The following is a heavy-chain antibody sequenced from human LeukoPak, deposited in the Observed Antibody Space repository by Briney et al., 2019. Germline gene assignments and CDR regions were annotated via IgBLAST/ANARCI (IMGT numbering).Heavy chain of an antibody. CDR2: IYYSGST. J-gene: IGHJ5*02. V-gene: IGHV4-39*07. CDR1: GGSINSSSYY. Sequence: SETLSLTCTVSGGSINSSSYYWGWIRQPPGKGLEWIGTIYYSGSTYYNPSLKSRVTISVDTSKNQFSLKLSSVTAADTAVYYCARLAYYYDSSGLFDPWGQGTLVTVSS. D-gene: IGHD3-22*01. CDR3: ARLAYYYDSSGLFDP.